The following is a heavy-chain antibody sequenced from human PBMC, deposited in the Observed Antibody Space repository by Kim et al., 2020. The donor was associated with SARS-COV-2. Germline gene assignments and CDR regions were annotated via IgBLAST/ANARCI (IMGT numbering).Heavy chain of an antibody. D-gene: IGHD3-10*01. Sequence: GGSLRLSCAASGFTFSSYSMNWVRQAPGKGLEWVSSISSSSSNIYYADSVKGRFTISRDNAKNTLYLQMNSLRAEDTAVYYCASHHGSVIIWGQGTLVTVSS. CDR2: ISSSSSNI. J-gene: IGHJ4*02. CDR3: ASHHGSVII. V-gene: IGHV3-21*01. CDR1: GFTFSSYS.